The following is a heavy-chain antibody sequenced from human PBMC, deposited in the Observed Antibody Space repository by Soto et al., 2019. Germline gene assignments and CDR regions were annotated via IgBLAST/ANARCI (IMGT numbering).Heavy chain of an antibody. Sequence: QVHLVQSGAEVKNPGASVKDSCKASGYSFTDYYMHWVRQAPGQGLEWMGWFNTKTGGTNYAQRVQGRVTRPGDTSINTAYMELSRLRSDDTAVYYCVRVGPTGWFDPWGQGTVVTVSS. CDR3: VRVGPTGWFDP. CDR1: GYSFTDYY. J-gene: IGHJ5*02. V-gene: IGHV1-2*02. CDR2: FNTKTGGT.